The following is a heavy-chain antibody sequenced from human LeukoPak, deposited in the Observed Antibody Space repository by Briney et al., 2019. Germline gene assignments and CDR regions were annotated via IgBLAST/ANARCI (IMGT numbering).Heavy chain of an antibody. CDR1: GYAFTGYY. Sequence: ASVKVSCKASGYAFTGYYMHWVRQAPGQGLEWMGRINPNSGGTNYAQKFQGRVTMTRDTSISTAYMELSRLRSDDTAVYYCARVKYYYDSSGYPYYWGQGTLVTVSS. J-gene: IGHJ4*02. CDR2: INPNSGGT. V-gene: IGHV1-2*06. CDR3: ARVKYYYDSSGYPYY. D-gene: IGHD3-22*01.